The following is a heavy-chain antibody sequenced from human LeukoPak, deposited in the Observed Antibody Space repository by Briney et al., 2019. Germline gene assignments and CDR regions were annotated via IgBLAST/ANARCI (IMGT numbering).Heavy chain of an antibody. CDR2: INPNSGGT. Sequence: ASVKVSCKASRYTFSGYYMHWVRQAPGQGLEWMGWINPNSGGTNYAQKFQGWVTMTRDTSISTAYMELSRLRSDDTAVYYCARGDSSNPLYYFDYWGQGTLVTVSS. J-gene: IGHJ4*02. CDR1: RYTFSGYY. V-gene: IGHV1-2*04. D-gene: IGHD6-13*01. CDR3: ARGDSSNPLYYFDY.